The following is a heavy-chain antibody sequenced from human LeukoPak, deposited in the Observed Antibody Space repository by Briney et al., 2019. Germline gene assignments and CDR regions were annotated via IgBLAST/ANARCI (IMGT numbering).Heavy chain of an antibody. CDR1: GFSFSNYG. CDR2: ISGSGGST. CDR3: AKDEAFGGVSCFDY. Sequence: GGSLRLSCAASGFSFSNYGMNWVRQAPGKGLEWVSAISGSGGSTYYADSVKGRFTISRDNSKNTLYLQMNSLRAEDTAVYYCAKDEAFGGVSCFDYWGQGTLVTVSS. J-gene: IGHJ4*02. D-gene: IGHD3-16*01. V-gene: IGHV3-23*01.